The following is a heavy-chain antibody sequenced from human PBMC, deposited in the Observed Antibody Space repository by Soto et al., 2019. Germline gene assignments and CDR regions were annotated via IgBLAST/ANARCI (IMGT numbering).Heavy chain of an antibody. CDR3: ARAEYSSSFVSRYYGMDV. V-gene: IGHV1-8*02. J-gene: IGHJ6*02. CDR2: MNPNSGNT. Sequence: GASVKVSCKASGYTFTGYYMHWVRQATGQGLEWMGWMNPNSGNTGYAQKFQGRVTMTRNTSISTAYMELSSLRSEDTAVYYCARAEYSSSFVSRYYGMDVWGQGTTVTVSS. CDR1: GYTFTGYY. D-gene: IGHD6-6*01.